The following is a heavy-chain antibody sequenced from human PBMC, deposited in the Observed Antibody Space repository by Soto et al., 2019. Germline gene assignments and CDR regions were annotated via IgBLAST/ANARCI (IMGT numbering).Heavy chain of an antibody. CDR1: GGTFSSYA. D-gene: IGHD3-10*01. J-gene: IGHJ5*02. Sequence: SVKVSCKASGGTFSSYAISWVRQAPGQGLEWMGGIIPIFGTANYAQKFQGRVTITADESTSTAYMELSSLRSEDTAVYYCARAITMVRGVISGNWFDPWGQGTLVTVSS. CDR2: IIPIFGTA. CDR3: ARAITMVRGVISGNWFDP. V-gene: IGHV1-69*13.